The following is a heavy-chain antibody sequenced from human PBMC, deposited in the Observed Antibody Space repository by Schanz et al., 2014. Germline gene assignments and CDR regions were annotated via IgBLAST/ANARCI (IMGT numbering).Heavy chain of an antibody. CDR3: ARDRGHVEQLVLEWYYAMDV. V-gene: IGHV1-69*04. Sequence: QVQLVQSGAAVRKPGSSVRVSCKASGGTFTSYAFSWVRQAPGQGLEWMGRIIPIVDITNYAQKFLGRVTITADKSTSTAYMELRSLRSDDTAVYYCARDRGHVEQLVLEWYYAMDVWGQGILVTVSS. CDR2: IIPIVDIT. D-gene: IGHD6-6*01. J-gene: IGHJ4*02. CDR1: GGTFTSYA.